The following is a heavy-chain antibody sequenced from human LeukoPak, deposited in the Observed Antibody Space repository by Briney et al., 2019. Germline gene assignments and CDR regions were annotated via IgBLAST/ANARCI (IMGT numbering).Heavy chain of an antibody. CDR3: ARGGAYCRGDCPLDAFDP. D-gene: IGHD2-21*02. V-gene: IGHV3-48*01. CDR2: ISSSSSTI. CDR1: GFTFSSYS. Sequence: GGSLRLSCSASGFTFSSYSMNWVRQAPGKGLEWVSYISSSSSTIYYADSVKGRFTISRDNAKNSLYLQMNSLRAEDTAFYYCARGGAYCRGDCPLDAFDPWGQGTMVTVSS. J-gene: IGHJ3*01.